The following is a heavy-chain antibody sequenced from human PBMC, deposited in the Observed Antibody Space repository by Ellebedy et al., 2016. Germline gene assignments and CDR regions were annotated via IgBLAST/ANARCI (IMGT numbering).Heavy chain of an antibody. CDR3: ARDGGDSSGWVYYFDY. V-gene: IGHV4-59*01. J-gene: IGHJ4*02. D-gene: IGHD6-19*01. Sequence: SETLSLXXTVSGGSISSYYWSWIRQPPGKGLEWIGYIYYSGSTNYNPSLKSRVTISVDTSKNQFSLKLSSVTAADTAVYYCARDGGDSSGWVYYFDYWGQGTLVTVSS. CDR1: GGSISSYY. CDR2: IYYSGST.